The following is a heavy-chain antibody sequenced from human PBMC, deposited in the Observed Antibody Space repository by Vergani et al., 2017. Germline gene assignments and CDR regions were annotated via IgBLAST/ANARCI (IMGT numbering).Heavy chain of an antibody. CDR2: ISYSGST. J-gene: IGHJ5*02. CDR3: ARVHYVWGNYRVNWFDP. Sequence: QVQLQESGPGLVKPSQTLSLTCTVSGGSIRSGDYYWSWIRQHPGKGLEWIGYISYSGSTYYNPSLKSRVTISVDTSKNQFSLKLSSVTAADTAVYYCARVHYVWGNYRVNWFDPWGQGTLVTVSS. D-gene: IGHD3-16*02. CDR1: GGSIRSGDYY. V-gene: IGHV4-31*03.